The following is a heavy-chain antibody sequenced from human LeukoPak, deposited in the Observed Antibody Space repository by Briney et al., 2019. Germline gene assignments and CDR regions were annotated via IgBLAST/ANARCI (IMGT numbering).Heavy chain of an antibody. D-gene: IGHD3-22*01. CDR2: IYWDDDK. CDR3: ARTRSSGDYDSFDV. V-gene: IGHV2-5*02. J-gene: IGHJ3*01. CDR1: GFSLSNTEVG. Sequence: SGPTLVKPTETLTLTCSFSGFSLSNTEVGVGWIRQPPGTALEWLALIYWDDDKRFSRSLKSRLTITKDTAKNQVVLTLSNMDPVDTGTYHCARTRSSGDYDSFDVWGQGTMVTVSS.